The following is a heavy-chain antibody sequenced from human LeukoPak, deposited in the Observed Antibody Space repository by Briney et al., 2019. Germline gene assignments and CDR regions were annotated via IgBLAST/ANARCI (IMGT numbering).Heavy chain of an antibody. CDR3: ASTQRGDYFDY. J-gene: IGHJ4*02. Sequence: PGGSLRLSCAASEFTVSSNYMSWIRQAPGKGLEWVSVTYSGGSTYYADSVKGRFTISRDKSKNTLYLQMNSLRAEDTAVYYCASTQRGDYFDYWGQGTLVTVSS. D-gene: IGHD2-15*01. CDR2: TYSGGST. V-gene: IGHV3-66*01. CDR1: EFTVSSNY.